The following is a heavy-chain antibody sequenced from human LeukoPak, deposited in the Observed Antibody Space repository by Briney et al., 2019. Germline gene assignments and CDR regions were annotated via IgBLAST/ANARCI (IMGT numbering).Heavy chain of an antibody. D-gene: IGHD3-3*01. CDR1: GFTFSSYG. Sequence: GGSLRLSCAASGFTFSSYGMHWVRQAPGKGLEWVAVISYDGSNKYYADSVKGRFTISRDNSKNTLYLQMNSLRAEDTAVYYCARGYYDFWSGPIDYWGQGTLVTVSS. CDR3: ARGYYDFWSGPIDY. CDR2: ISYDGSNK. J-gene: IGHJ4*02. V-gene: IGHV3-30*03.